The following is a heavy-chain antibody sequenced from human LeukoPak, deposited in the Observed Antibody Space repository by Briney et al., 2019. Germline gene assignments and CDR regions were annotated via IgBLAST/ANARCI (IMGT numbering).Heavy chain of an antibody. V-gene: IGHV4-34*01. D-gene: IGHD3-22*01. J-gene: IGHJ4*02. CDR3: ARMVWYDSSGQLDY. CDR2: INHSGST. CDR1: GGSISSHY. Sequence: PSETLSLTCTVSGGSISSHYWSWIRQPPGKGLEWIGEINHSGSTNYNPSLKSRVTISVDTSKNQFSLKLSSVTAADTAVYYCARMVWYDSSGQLDYWGQGTLVTVSS.